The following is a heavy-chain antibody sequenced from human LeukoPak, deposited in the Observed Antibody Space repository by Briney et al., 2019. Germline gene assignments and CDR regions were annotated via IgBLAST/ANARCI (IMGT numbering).Heavy chain of an antibody. CDR1: GGSFSSYY. J-gene: IGHJ4*02. V-gene: IGHV4-34*01. CDR3: ARLIYYDTSGYLDY. Sequence: SETLSLTCAVYGGSFSSYYWSWIRQPPGKGLEWIGKTNHGGSTNYNPSLKSRVTISVDMSKDQFSLKLSSVTAADTAVYYCARLIYYDTSGYLDYWGQGSLVTVSS. D-gene: IGHD3-22*01. CDR2: TNHGGST.